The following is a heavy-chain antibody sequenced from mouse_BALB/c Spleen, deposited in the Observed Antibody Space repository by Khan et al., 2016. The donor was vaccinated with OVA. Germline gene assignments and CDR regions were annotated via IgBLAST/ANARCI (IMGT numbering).Heavy chain of an antibody. Sequence: VQLKQSGAELMKPGASVKLSCTVSGFNIKDTYLHWVTQRPEQGLEWIGRIDPANGNTKYDPKFQGKATLTADTSSNTAYLQLSSLTSEDTAVYYCTYSLRLYAVDYRGQGTSVTVSS. D-gene: IGHD1-2*01. CDR1: GFNIKDTY. J-gene: IGHJ4*01. CDR3: TYSLRLYAVDY. CDR2: IDPANGNT. V-gene: IGHV14-3*02.